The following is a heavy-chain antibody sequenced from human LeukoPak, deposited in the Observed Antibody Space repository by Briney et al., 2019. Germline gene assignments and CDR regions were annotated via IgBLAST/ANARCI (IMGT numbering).Heavy chain of an antibody. CDR3: AREISSWPNWFDP. CDR2: IYYSGST. J-gene: IGHJ5*02. CDR1: GGSISSYY. Sequence: SETLSLTCTVSGGSISSYYWSWIRQPPGKGLEWIGYIYYSGSTNYNPSLKSRVTISVDTSKNQFSLKLSSVTAADTAVYYCAREISSWPNWFDPWGQGILVTVSS. D-gene: IGHD6-13*01. V-gene: IGHV4-59*12.